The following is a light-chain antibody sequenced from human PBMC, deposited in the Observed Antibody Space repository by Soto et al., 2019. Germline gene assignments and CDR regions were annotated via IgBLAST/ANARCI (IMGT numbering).Light chain of an antibody. V-gene: IGKV3-15*01. CDR3: QQYNNWPLT. CDR1: QRISSN. J-gene: IGKJ3*01. CDR2: GAS. Sequence: EIGMTQSPATLSVSPGERATLSCRARQRISSNLAWYQQKPGQAPRLLIYGASTRATGIPATFTGSGSGTAFTLTTSSLQSDNFGVYYCQQYNNWPLTSGPETTVDIK.